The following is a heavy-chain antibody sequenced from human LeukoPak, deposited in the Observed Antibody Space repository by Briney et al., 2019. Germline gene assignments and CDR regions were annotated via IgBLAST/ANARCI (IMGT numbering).Heavy chain of an antibody. V-gene: IGHV3-30-3*01. CDR1: GFTFSSYA. J-gene: IGHJ4*02. CDR3: ARPMTWIQLWSYFDY. D-gene: IGHD5-18*01. CDR2: ISYDGSNK. Sequence: GGSLRLSCAASGFTFSSYAMHWVRQAPGKGLEWVAVISYDGSNKYYADSVKGRFTISRDNSKNTLYLQMNSLRAEDTAAYYCARPMTWIQLWSYFDYWGQGTLVTVSS.